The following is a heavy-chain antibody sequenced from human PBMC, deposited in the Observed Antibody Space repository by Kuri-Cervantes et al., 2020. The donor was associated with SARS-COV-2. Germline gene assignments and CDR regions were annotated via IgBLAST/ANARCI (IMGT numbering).Heavy chain of an antibody. Sequence: VKVSCKASGGTFSSYAISWVRQAPGQGLEWMGGIIPIFGTANYAQKFQGRVTITTDESTSTAYMELSSLRSEDTAVYYCASGGQLPYYYYYYYMDVWGKGTTVTVSS. CDR1: GGTFSSYA. J-gene: IGHJ6*03. CDR2: IIPIFGTA. V-gene: IGHV1-69*13. CDR3: ASGGQLPYYYYYYYMDV. D-gene: IGHD1-1*01.